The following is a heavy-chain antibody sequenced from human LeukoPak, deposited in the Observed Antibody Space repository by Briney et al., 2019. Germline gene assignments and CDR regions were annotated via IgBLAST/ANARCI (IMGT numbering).Heavy chain of an antibody. D-gene: IGHD1-26*01. CDR2: ISYSGST. CDR3: ARLTPYSGSPLGDY. J-gene: IGHJ4*02. Sequence: KAGGSLRLSCAASGFTFNSCTMNWVRQPPGKGLEWIGSISYSGSTYYNPSLKSRVTISVDTSKNQFSLKLSSVTAADTAVYYCARLTPYSGSPLGDYWGQGTLVTVSS. CDR1: GFTFNSCTMN. V-gene: IGHV4-39*01.